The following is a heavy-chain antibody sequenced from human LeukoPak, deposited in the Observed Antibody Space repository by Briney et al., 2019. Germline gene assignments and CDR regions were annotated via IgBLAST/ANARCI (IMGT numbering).Heavy chain of an antibody. Sequence: SVKVSCKASGGTFSSYAISWVRQAPGQGLEWMGGIIPIFGTANYAQKFQGRVTITADESTSAAYMELSSLRSEDTAVYYCARDGQQLTIGDYWGQGTLVTVSS. D-gene: IGHD6-13*01. CDR3: ARDGQQLTIGDY. CDR2: IIPIFGTA. J-gene: IGHJ4*02. CDR1: GGTFSSYA. V-gene: IGHV1-69*13.